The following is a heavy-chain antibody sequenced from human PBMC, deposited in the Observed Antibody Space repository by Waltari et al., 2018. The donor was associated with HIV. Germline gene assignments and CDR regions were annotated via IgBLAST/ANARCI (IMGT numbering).Heavy chain of an antibody. CDR2: IFHSGNT. CDR3: ARIHFRLDYYYDGMDV. V-gene: IGHV4-38-2*02. Sequence: QVQLQESGPGLVKPSETLSITCTVSGYSISSGYYWGCLRQPPGKGREWIGSIFHSGNTYYTPSLKSRVTISVDTSKNQFSLRLSSVTAADTAVYYCARIHFRLDYYYDGMDVWGQGTTVTVSS. J-gene: IGHJ6*02. CDR1: GYSISSGYY.